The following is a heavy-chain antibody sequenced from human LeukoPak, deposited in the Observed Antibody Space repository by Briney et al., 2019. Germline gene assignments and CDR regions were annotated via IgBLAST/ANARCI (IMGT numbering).Heavy chain of an antibody. Sequence: GGSLRLSCAASGYTFSSYSRNSGRRTPRWGAELVSYISSSSSIIYYADSVKSRFTISRDNTKNTLYMQMKSLRAEDTAVYYCANELLWFGEGYPYYWGQGKLVTVSS. CDR3: ANELLWFGEGYPYY. D-gene: IGHD3-10*01. CDR2: ISSSSSII. CDR1: GYTFSSYS. V-gene: IGHV3-48*01. J-gene: IGHJ4*02.